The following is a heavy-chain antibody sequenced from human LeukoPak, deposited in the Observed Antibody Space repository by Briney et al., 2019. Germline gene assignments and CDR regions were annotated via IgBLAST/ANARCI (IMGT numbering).Heavy chain of an antibody. J-gene: IGHJ5*02. D-gene: IGHD2-21*01. CDR2: IYYSGST. Sequence: PSETLSLTCTVSGGSISSYYWSWIRQPPGKGLEWIGYIYYSGSTNYNPSLKSRVTISVDTSKNQFSLKLSSVTAADTAMYYCAREIAYCGGDCYSANWFDPWGQGTLVTVSS. CDR3: AREIAYCGGDCYSANWFDP. CDR1: GGSISSYY. V-gene: IGHV4-59*01.